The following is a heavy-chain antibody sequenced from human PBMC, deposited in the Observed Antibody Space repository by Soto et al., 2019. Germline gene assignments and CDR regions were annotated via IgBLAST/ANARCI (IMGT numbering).Heavy chain of an antibody. CDR1: GGSISSSNW. CDR2: IYHSGST. CDR3: TRRNVDTAMVTFGWYYGMDV. Sequence: SETLSLTCAVSGGSISSSNWWSWVRQPPGKGLEWIGEIYHSGSTNYNPSLKSRVTISVDKSKNQFSLKLSSVTAADTAVYYCTRRNVDTAMVTFGWYYGMDVWGQGTTVTVSS. D-gene: IGHD5-18*01. V-gene: IGHV4-4*02. J-gene: IGHJ6*02.